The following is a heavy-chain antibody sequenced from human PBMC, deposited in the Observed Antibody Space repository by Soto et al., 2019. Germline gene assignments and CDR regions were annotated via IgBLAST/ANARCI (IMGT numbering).Heavy chain of an antibody. V-gene: IGHV3-23*01. CDR2: ISGSGGST. CDR3: AEDVRAMSTVYFDY. Sequence: GGSLRLSCAASGFTFSSYAMSWVRQAPGKGLEWVSAISGSGGSTYYADSVRGRFTISRDNSKNTLYLQMNSLRAEDTAVYYCAEDVRAMSTVYFDYWGQGTLVTVSS. D-gene: IGHD4-17*01. CDR1: GFTFSSYA. J-gene: IGHJ4*02.